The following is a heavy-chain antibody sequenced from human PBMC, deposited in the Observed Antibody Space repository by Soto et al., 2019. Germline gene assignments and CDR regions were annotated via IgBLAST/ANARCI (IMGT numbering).Heavy chain of an antibody. J-gene: IGHJ6*02. CDR3: AKETSIMIFGALIPQEEYYYGMDV. CDR2: ISDSGGST. D-gene: IGHD3-3*01. V-gene: IGHV3-23*01. Sequence: GGSLRLSCAASGFAFNSYAMSWVRQAPGKGLEWVSGISDSGGSTYYAEYVKGRFTISRDNSKNTLYLKMNSLRDEDTAIYYCAKETSIMIFGALIPQEEYYYGMDVWGRGPRSPSP. CDR1: GFAFNSYA.